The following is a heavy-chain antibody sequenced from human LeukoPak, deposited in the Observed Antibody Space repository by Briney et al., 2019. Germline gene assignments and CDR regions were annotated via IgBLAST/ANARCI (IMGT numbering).Heavy chain of an antibody. CDR1: GGSISSSSYY. Sequence: SETPSLTCTVSGGSISSSSYYWGWIRQPPGKGLEWIGSIYYSGSTYYNPSLKSRVTISVDTSKNQFSLKLSSVTAADTAVYYCARVLYYDSNDAFDIWGQGTMVTVSS. V-gene: IGHV4-39*07. D-gene: IGHD3-22*01. CDR3: ARVLYYDSNDAFDI. J-gene: IGHJ3*02. CDR2: IYYSGST.